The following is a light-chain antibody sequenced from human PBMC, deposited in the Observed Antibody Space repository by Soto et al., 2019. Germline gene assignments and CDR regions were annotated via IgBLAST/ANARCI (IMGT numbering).Light chain of an antibody. J-gene: IGKJ1*01. CDR1: QSISIW. CDR3: QQYNSFPT. CDR2: KAS. Sequence: DIQMTQSPSTLSASVGERVTITCRASQSISIWLAWYQQKPGKAPKLLIYKASSLESVVPSRFSGSGSGTEFTLTISSLQPDDFASYYCQQYNSFPTFGQGTKVEIK. V-gene: IGKV1-5*03.